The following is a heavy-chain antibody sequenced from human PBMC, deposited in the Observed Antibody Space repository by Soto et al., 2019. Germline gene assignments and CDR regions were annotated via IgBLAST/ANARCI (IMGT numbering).Heavy chain of an antibody. D-gene: IGHD6-6*01. CDR2: INPNSGGT. Sequence: QVPLVQSGAEVKKPGASVKVSCKASGYTFTGYYMHWVRQAPGQGLEWMGWINPNSGGTNYAQKFQGRVTMTRDTSISTAYMELSRLRSDDTAVYYCARGAYRGIAARNWFDPWGQGTLVTVSS. V-gene: IGHV1-2*02. CDR1: GYTFTGYY. CDR3: ARGAYRGIAARNWFDP. J-gene: IGHJ5*02.